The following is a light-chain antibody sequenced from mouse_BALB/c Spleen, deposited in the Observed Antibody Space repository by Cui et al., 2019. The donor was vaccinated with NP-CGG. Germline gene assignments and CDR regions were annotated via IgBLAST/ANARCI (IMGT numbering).Light chain of an antibody. CDR2: GTK. J-gene: IGLJ1*01. Sequence: QAVVTQESAPTTSPGEAVTLTCRSSTGAVTTSNYANWVQEKPDHLFTGLIGGTKNRAPGVPARFSGSLIGDKAALIITGAQTEDEAIYFCALWYSNHWVFGGGTKLTVL. CDR3: ALWYSNHWV. CDR1: TGAVTTSNY. V-gene: IGLV1*01.